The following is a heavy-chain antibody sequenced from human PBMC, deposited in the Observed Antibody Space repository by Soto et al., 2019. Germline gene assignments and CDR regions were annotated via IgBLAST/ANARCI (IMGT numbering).Heavy chain of an antibody. CDR3: VRGRVAS. V-gene: IGHV3-7*04. Sequence: EEQLVESGGGLVQPGGSLRLSCAASGFTFTNFWMTWVRQAPGKGLEWVATIKQDGSEKYYADSVKGRFAISRDNGKNSVYLQMNTLRDDDTALHYCVRGRVASWGQGTLVTVSS. J-gene: IGHJ4*02. CDR1: GFTFTNFW. CDR2: IKQDGSEK.